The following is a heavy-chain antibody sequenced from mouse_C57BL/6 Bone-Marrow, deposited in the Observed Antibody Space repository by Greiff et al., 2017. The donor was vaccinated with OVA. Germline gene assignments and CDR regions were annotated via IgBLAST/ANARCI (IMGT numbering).Heavy chain of an antibody. CDR1: GFTFSDYG. CDR2: ISNLAYSI. V-gene: IGHV5-15*01. CDR3: ARRGPYGHIDV. Sequence: EVKLVESGGGLVQPGGSLKLSCAASGFTFSDYGMAWVRQAPRKGPEWVAFISNLAYSIYYADTVTGRFTIPGENAKNTLYLELSSLRSEDTAMYYCARRGPYGHIDVWGTGTTVTVSS. J-gene: IGHJ1*03.